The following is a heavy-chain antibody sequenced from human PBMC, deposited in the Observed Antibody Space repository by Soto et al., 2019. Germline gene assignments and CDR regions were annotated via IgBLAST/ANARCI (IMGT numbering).Heavy chain of an antibody. Sequence: EVQLLESGGGLVQPGGSLRLSCAASGFTFSSYAMSWVRQAPGKGLEWVSVISGSGGSTYYADSVKGRFTISRDNSKNTRYVQMNSLRAEDTAVYYCARRSSGWYFDYWGQGTLVTVSS. CDR2: ISGSGGST. D-gene: IGHD6-19*01. CDR1: GFTFSSYA. CDR3: ARRSSGWYFDY. V-gene: IGHV3-23*01. J-gene: IGHJ4*02.